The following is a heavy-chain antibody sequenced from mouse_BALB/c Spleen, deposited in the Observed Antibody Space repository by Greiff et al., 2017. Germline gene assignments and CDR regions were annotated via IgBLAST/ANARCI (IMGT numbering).Heavy chain of an antibody. J-gene: IGHJ2*01. CDR2: IYPGSGST. Sequence: LQQPGSELVRPGASVKLSCKASGYTFTSYWMHWVKQRPGQGLEWIGNIYPGSGSTNYDEKFKSKATLTVDTSSSTAYMQLSSLTSEDSAVYYCLVPLFITTLFDYWGQGTTRTVSS. D-gene: IGHD1-1*01. CDR1: GYTFTSYW. CDR3: LVPLFITTLFDY. V-gene: IGHV1S22*01.